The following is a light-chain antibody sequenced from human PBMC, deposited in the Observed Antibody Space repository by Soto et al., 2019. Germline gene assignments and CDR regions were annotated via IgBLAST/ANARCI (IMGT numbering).Light chain of an antibody. CDR1: QSVSSK. CDR3: QQYHTWRT. Sequence: EIVMTQSPATLSVSPGERATLSCRASQSVSSKLAWFQQKPGQAPRLLIYGASTRATGLPDRFSGSGSGTEFTLTISSLQSEDFVTYYCQQYHTWRTFGQGTKVEIK. CDR2: GAS. V-gene: IGKV3-15*01. J-gene: IGKJ1*01.